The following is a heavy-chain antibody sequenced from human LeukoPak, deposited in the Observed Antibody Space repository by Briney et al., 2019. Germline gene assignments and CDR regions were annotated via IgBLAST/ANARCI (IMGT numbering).Heavy chain of an antibody. Sequence: VPPGGSLRLSCAASGFTFSSYAMHWVRPAPGKGLEYVSAISSNGGSTYYANSVKGRFTISRDNSKNTLYLQMGSLRAEDMAVYYCARTLGYYDRYFDYWGQGTLVTVSS. D-gene: IGHD3-22*01. CDR1: GFTFSSYA. CDR2: ISSNGGST. J-gene: IGHJ4*02. CDR3: ARTLGYYDRYFDY. V-gene: IGHV3-64*01.